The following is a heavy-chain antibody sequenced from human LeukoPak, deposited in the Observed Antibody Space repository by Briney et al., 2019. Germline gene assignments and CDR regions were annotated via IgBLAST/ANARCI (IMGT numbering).Heavy chain of an antibody. D-gene: IGHD3-22*01. CDR1: GFTFSSYA. CDR2: ISGSGGST. Sequence: GGSLRLSCGASGFTFSSYAMAWVRQAPGKGLEWVSAISGSGGSTYYADSVKGRFAISRDNSKNTLYLQMDSLRAEDTAVYYCAKDRHYYDSSGYYDWGQGTLVTVSS. CDR3: AKDRHYYDSSGYYD. J-gene: IGHJ4*02. V-gene: IGHV3-23*01.